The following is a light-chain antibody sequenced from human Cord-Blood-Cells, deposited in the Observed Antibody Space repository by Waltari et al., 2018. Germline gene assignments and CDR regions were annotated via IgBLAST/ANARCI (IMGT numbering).Light chain of an antibody. CDR2: AAS. J-gene: IGKJ1*01. CDR3: QQSYSTPPT. CDR1: QSISSY. V-gene: IGKV1-39*01. Sequence: DIQMTQSPSSLSASVGDRVTITYLASQSISSYLNWYQQKPGKAPKLLIYAASSLQSGVPSRFSGSGSGTDFTLTISSLQPEDFATYYCQQSYSTPPTFGQGTKVEIK.